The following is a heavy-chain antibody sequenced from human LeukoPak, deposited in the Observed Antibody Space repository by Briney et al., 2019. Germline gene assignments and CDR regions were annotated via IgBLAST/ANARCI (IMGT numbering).Heavy chain of an antibody. V-gene: IGHV1-2*02. CDR3: ARDNGQWELLYYFDY. CDR2: INPNSGGT. J-gene: IGHJ4*02. CDR1: GYTFTGYY. Sequence: ASVKVSCKASGYTFTGYYMHWVRQAPGQGLEWMGWINPNSGGTNYAQKFQGRVTMTRDTSISTAYMELSRLRSDDTAVYYCARDNGQWELLYYFDYWGQGTLVTVSS. D-gene: IGHD1-26*01.